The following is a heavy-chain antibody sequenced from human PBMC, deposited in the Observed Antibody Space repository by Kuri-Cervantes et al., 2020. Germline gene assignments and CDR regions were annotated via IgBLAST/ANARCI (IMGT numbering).Heavy chain of an antibody. CDR1: GFTFDDYA. J-gene: IGHJ6*02. V-gene: IGHV3-21*01. CDR3: ARDANVYYYYGMDV. CDR2: ISSSSSYI. Sequence: GESLKISCAASGFTFDDYAMHWVRQAPGKGLEWVSGISSSSSYIYYADSVKGRFTISRDNAKNSLYLQMNSLRAEDTAVYYCARDANVYYYYGMDVWGQGTTVTVSS.